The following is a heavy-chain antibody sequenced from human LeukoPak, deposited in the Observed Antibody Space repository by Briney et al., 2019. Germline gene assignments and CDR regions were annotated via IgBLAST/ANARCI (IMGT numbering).Heavy chain of an antibody. Sequence: ASVKVSCKASGYTFTSCAISWVRQAPGQGLEWMGGIIPIFGTANYAQKFQGRVTITADESTSTAYMELSSLRSEDTAVYYCARDREEAVAGTNGGVAFDYWGQGTLVTVSS. V-gene: IGHV1-69*13. D-gene: IGHD6-19*01. CDR3: ARDREEAVAGTNGGVAFDY. CDR2: IIPIFGTA. CDR1: GYTFTSCA. J-gene: IGHJ4*02.